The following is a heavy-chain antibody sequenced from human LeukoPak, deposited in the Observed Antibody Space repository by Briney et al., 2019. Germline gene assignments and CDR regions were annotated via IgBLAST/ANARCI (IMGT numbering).Heavy chain of an antibody. J-gene: IGHJ4*02. CDR2: IYPVDSAT. CDR1: GYSFSNYW. V-gene: IGHV5-51*01. Sequence: GESLKISCKGSGYSFSNYWIGWVRQMPGKGLEWMGIIYPVDSATTYSPSFQGQVTISADKSLSTAYLQWSSLKASDTAMYYCARKGYDFGGVFDYWGQGTMVTVSS. D-gene: IGHD3-16*01. CDR3: ARKGYDFGGVFDY.